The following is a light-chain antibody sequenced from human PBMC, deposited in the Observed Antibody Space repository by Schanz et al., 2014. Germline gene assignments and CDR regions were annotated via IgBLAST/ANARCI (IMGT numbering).Light chain of an antibody. Sequence: QSALTQPPSASGSLGQSVTISCTGTTSDVGAYNYVSWYQQHPGKAPKLMIYEVSKRPSGVSNRFSGSKSGNTASLTISGLQDEDEADYYCSSYTGSRPYVFGTGTKLTVL. CDR1: TSDVGAYNY. CDR3: SSYTGSRPYV. J-gene: IGLJ1*01. CDR2: EVS. V-gene: IGLV2-8*01.